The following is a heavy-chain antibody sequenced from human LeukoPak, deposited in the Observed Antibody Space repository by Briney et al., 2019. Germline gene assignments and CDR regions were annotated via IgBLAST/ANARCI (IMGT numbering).Heavy chain of an antibody. V-gene: IGHV3-23*01. D-gene: IGHD6-6*01. CDR2: LSGGGDYT. CDR3: VKDRGAARRPFDY. Sequence: GGSLRLSCAASGFTFSSYSMNWVRQAPGKGLEWVSALSGGGDYTYYADSVKGQFSISRDNSKNTLYLQMSRLGAEDTAIYYCVKDRGAARRPFDYWGQGTLVTVSS. CDR1: GFTFSSYS. J-gene: IGHJ4*02.